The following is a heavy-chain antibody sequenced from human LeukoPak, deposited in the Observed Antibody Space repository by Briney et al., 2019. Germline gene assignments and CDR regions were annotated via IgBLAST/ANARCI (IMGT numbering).Heavy chain of an antibody. CDR2: IYYSGTT. CDR1: GGSISSYY. Sequence: SETLSLTCTVSGGSISSYYWTWIRQPPGKGLEWIGYIYYSGTTYYNPSLKSRVTISLDTSKNQFSLKLSSVPAADTAVCYCARQTGIGYYYYGMDVWGQGTTVTVSS. V-gene: IGHV4-59*08. J-gene: IGHJ6*02. CDR3: ARQTGIGYYYYGMDV.